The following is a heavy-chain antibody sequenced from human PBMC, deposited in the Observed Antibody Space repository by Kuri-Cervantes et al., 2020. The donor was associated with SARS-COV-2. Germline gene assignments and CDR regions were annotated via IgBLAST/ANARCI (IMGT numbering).Heavy chain of an antibody. Sequence: SGPTLVKPTQTLTLTCTFSGFPLSTSGVGVGWIRQPPGKALEWLALIYWNDDKRYSPSLKSRLTITKDTSKNQVVLTMTNMDPVDTATCYCASIAARRVSYYYYGMDVWGQGTTVTVSS. CDR2: IYWNDDK. J-gene: IGHJ6*02. CDR3: ASIAARRVSYYYYGMDV. D-gene: IGHD6-6*01. CDR1: GFPLSTSGVG. V-gene: IGHV2-5*01.